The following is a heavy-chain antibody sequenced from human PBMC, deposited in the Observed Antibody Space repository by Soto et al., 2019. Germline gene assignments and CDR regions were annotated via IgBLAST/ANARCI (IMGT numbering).Heavy chain of an antibody. V-gene: IGHV3-30-3*01. CDR2: ISYDGSNK. CDR3: ARDAEDIVFGWFDP. J-gene: IGHJ5*02. D-gene: IGHD2-15*01. CDR1: GFTFSSYA. Sequence: PGGSLRLSCAASGFTFSSYAMHWVRQAPGKGLEWVAVISYDGSNKYYADSVKGRFTISRDNSKNTLYLQMNSLRAEDTAVYYCARDAEDIVFGWFDPWGQGTLVTVSS.